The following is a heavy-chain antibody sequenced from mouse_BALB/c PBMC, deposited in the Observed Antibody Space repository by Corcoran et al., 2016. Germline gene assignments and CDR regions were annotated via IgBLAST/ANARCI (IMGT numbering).Heavy chain of an antibody. J-gene: IGHJ1*01. CDR3: ARCYYGSSYWYFDV. Sequence: EVQLQQSGPELVKPGASVKMSCKASGYTFTSYVMHWAKQKPGQGLEWIGYINPYNDGTKYNEKFKGKATRTSDKSSSTAYMELSSLTSEDSAVYYCARCYYGSSYWYFDVWGAGTTVTVSS. CDR1: GYTFTSYV. D-gene: IGHD1-1*01. V-gene: IGHV1S136*01. CDR2: INPYNDGT.